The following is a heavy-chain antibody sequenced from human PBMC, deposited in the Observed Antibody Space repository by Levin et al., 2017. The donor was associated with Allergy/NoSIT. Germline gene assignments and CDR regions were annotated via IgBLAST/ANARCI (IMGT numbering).Heavy chain of an antibody. Sequence: GGSLRLSCAASGFTFSSYAMHWVRQAPGKGLEWVAVISYDGSNKYYADSVKGRFTISRDNSKNTLYLQMNSLRAEDTAVYYCATLYTGDYWGQGTLVTVSS. CDR3: ATLYTGDY. V-gene: IGHV3-30*04. CDR1: GFTFSSYA. D-gene: IGHD1-14*01. J-gene: IGHJ4*02. CDR2: ISYDGSNK.